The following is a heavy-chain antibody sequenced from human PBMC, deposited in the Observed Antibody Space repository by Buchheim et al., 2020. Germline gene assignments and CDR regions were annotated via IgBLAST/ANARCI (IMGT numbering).Heavy chain of an antibody. Sequence: EVHLLESGGGLVQPGESLRLSCAASGFTFNTYTMGWVRQAPGKGLEWVSSISGNGVTTKYADSVKGRFTIARDNSRNILYLQMNSLRAEDTAVYFCAKDDGSSWCCFDFWGQGTL. D-gene: IGHD6-19*01. CDR1: GFTFNTYT. V-gene: IGHV3-23*01. CDR3: AKDDGSSWCCFDF. CDR2: ISGNGVTT. J-gene: IGHJ4*02.